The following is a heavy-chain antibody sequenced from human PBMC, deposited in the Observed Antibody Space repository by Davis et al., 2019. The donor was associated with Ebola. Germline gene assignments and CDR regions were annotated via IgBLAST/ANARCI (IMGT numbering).Heavy chain of an antibody. CDR3: ARGRLLWFGELFP. J-gene: IGHJ5*02. V-gene: IGHV4-34*01. D-gene: IGHD3-10*01. CDR1: GGSFSGYY. CDR2: INHSGST. Sequence: SETLSLTCAVYGGSFSGYYWSWIRQPPGRGLEWIGEINHSGSTNYNPSLKSRVTISVDTSKNQFSLKLSSVTAAVTAVYYCARGRLLWFGELFPWGQGTLVTVSS.